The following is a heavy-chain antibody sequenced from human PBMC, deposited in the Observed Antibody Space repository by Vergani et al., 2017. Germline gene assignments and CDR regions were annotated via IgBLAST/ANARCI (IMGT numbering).Heavy chain of an antibody. J-gene: IGHJ4*02. CDR3: ARDGPEGTTGTFDY. V-gene: IGHV3-7*01. D-gene: IGHD1-1*01. Sequence: EVQLVESGGGLVQPGGSLRLSCAASGFTFSSYWMSWVRQAPGKGLEWVANIKQEGSKKYYVDSVKGRFTNSRDNAKNSLYMQMNSLRAEDTAVYYCARDGPEGTTGTFDYWGQGTLVTVSS. CDR2: IKQEGSKK. CDR1: GFTFSSYW.